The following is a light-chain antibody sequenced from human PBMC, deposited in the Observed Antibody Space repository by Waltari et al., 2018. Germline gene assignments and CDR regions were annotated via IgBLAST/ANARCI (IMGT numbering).Light chain of an antibody. CDR2: DVR. Sequence: QSALTQPASVSGSPGQSITISCTGTTYDIGYYDYVSWYQQHLGRAPILIIYDVRERPSGVSDRFSGSKSGDTASLIISGLQADDEADYYCSSHTTRSTWVFGGGTKLTVL. J-gene: IGLJ3*02. V-gene: IGLV2-14*03. CDR3: SSHTTRSTWV. CDR1: TYDIGYYDY.